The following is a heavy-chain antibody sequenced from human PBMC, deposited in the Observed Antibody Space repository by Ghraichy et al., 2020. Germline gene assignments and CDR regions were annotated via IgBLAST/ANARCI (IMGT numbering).Heavy chain of an antibody. CDR3: VKVVLLWFGETPGFDY. V-gene: IGHV3-23*01. D-gene: IGHD3-10*01. Sequence: GGSLRLSCAASGFTFSSYAMSWVRQAPGKGLEWVSAISGSGGSTYYADSVKGRFTISRDNSKNTLYLQMNSLRAEDTAVYYCVKVVLLWFGETPGFDYWGQGTLVTVSS. CDR1: GFTFSSYA. CDR2: ISGSGGST. J-gene: IGHJ4*02.